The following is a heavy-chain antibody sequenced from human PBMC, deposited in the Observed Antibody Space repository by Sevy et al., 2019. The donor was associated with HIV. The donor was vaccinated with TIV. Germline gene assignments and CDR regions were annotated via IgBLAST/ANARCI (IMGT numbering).Heavy chain of an antibody. CDR3: ARDRNNYDSSGYPKGFDV. D-gene: IGHD3-22*01. Sequence: ASVKVSCKASGYTFTRYGITWVRQAPGQGLQWMGWSSAYNGTTTYAQKLQGRVTMTTDTSTSTAYMELRRLRSDDTAVYYCARDRNNYDSSGYPKGFDVWGQGTTVTVSS. CDR2: SSAYNGTT. CDR1: GYTFTRYG. V-gene: IGHV1-18*01. J-gene: IGHJ6*02.